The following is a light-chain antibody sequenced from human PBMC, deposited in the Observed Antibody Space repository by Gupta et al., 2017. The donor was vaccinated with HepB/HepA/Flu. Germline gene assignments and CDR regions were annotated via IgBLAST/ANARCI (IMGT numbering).Light chain of an antibody. CDR2: DAY. CDR1: QSVRSY. CDR3: HHRSNWPPLT. Sequence: EIVLTQSPAALSLSPGERATRSFIASQSVRSYLAWYQQKPGQAPRLLIYDAYNRATGIPARFSGRGFGKDLTLTSSSREQEDFAGYYFHHRSNWPPLTFGEGTRLDIK. J-gene: IGKJ5*01. V-gene: IGKV3-11*01.